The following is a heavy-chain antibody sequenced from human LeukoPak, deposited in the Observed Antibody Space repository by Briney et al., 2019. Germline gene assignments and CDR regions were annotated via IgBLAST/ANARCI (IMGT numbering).Heavy chain of an antibody. J-gene: IGHJ4*02. V-gene: IGHV3-23*01. D-gene: IGHD5-18*01. CDR1: GFTFSSYA. Sequence: GGSLRLSCAASGFTFSSYAMSWVRQAPGRGLEWVSAISGSESSTYYADSVRGRFTISRDNSKNTLYLQMNSLRSEDTAVYYCAKVPTSFYTASWGFDNWGQGTLVTVSS. CDR3: AKVPTSFYTASWGFDN. CDR2: ISGSESST.